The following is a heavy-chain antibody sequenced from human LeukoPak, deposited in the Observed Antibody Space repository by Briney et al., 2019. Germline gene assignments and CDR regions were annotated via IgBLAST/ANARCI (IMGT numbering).Heavy chain of an antibody. CDR2: ITSSSSYI. CDR3: AELGITMIGGV. CDR1: GFTFSSYG. D-gene: IGHD3-10*02. V-gene: IGHV3-21*01. J-gene: IGHJ6*04. Sequence: PGGSLRLPCAASGFTFSSYGMHWVRQAPGKGLEWVSSITSSSSYIYYADSVKGRFTISRDNAKKSVYLQMNSLRAEDTAVYYCAELGITMIGGVWGKGTTVTISS.